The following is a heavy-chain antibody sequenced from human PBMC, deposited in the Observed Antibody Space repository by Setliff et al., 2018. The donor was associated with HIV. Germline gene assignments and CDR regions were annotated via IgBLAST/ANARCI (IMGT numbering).Heavy chain of an antibody. CDR1: GYSFTTNY. CDR3: ARARITMIGDAFDI. D-gene: IGHD3-22*01. CDR2: INPSGGST. J-gene: IGHJ3*02. V-gene: IGHV1-46*01. Sequence: ASVKVSCKASGYSFTTNYMHWVRQAPGQGLEWMGIINPSGGSTSYAQKFQGRVTMTRDTSTSTAYMELSSLRSEDTAVYYCARARITMIGDAFDIWGQGTMVTVSS.